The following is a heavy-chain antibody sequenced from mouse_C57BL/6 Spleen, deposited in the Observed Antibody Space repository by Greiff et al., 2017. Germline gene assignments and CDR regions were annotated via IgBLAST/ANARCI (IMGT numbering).Heavy chain of an antibody. V-gene: IGHV7-1*01. D-gene: IGHD2-4*01. Sequence: EVKLMESGGGLVQSGRSLRLSCATSGFTFSDFYMEWVRQAPGKGLEWIAASRNKANDYTTEYSASVKGRFIVSRDTSQSILYLQMNALRAEDTAIYYCARDAGMITHWYFDVWGTGTTVTVSS. J-gene: IGHJ1*03. CDR1: GFTFSDFY. CDR3: ARDAGMITHWYFDV. CDR2: SRNKANDYTT.